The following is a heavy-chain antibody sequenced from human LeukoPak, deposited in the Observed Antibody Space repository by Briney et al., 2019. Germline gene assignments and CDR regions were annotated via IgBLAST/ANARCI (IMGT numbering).Heavy chain of an antibody. V-gene: IGHV6-1*01. CDR3: ARSGIVGSSGFGP. Sequence: SQTLSLTCAISGDSVSDSSASWNWIRQSPSRGLEWLGRTYYKLKWYNDYAPSVKSRITINPDTSKNQFSLELNSVTPEDTAMYYCARSGIVGSSGFGPWGQGTLVTVSS. J-gene: IGHJ5*02. CDR1: GDSVSDSSAS. CDR2: TYYKLKWYN. D-gene: IGHD1-26*01.